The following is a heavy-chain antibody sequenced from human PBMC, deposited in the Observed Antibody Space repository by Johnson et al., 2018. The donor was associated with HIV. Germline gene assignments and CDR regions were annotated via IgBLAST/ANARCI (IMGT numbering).Heavy chain of an antibody. V-gene: IGHV3-7*02. Sequence: MLLVESGGGLVQPGGSLRLSCAASGFIVRSNYMNWVRQAPGKGLEWVANIKQDGSEKYYVDSVKGRFTISRDNAKNTLYLQMNSLRAEDTAAYSCARGDRSTYYRRGAFDIWGQGTMVTVSS. J-gene: IGHJ3*02. CDR2: IKQDGSEK. D-gene: IGHD1-26*01. CDR3: ARGDRSTYYRRGAFDI. CDR1: GFIVRSNY.